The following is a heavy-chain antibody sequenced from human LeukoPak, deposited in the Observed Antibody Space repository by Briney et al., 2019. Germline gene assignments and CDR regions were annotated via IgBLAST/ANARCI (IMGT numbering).Heavy chain of an antibody. CDR2: IIPIFGTA. Sequence: SVKVSCKASGYTFTSYGISWVRQAPGQGLEWMGGIIPIFGTANYAQKFQGRVTITADESTSTAYMELSSLRSEDTAVYYCARDFRAAMVSDWFDPWGQGTLVIVSS. V-gene: IGHV1-69*13. D-gene: IGHD5-18*01. CDR3: ARDFRAAMVSDWFDP. J-gene: IGHJ5*02. CDR1: GYTFTSYG.